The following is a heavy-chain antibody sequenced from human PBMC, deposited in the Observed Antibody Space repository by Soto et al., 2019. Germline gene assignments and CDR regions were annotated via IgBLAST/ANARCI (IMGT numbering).Heavy chain of an antibody. CDR2: IGTAGDT. CDR1: GFTFSSYD. CDR3: TTDLDSGDAFDI. Sequence: GGSLRLSCAASGFTFSSYDMHWVRQATGKGLEWVSAIGTAGDTYYPGSVKGRFTISRENAKNSLYLQMNSLRAEDTAVYYCTTDLDSGDAFDIWGQGTMVTVSS. D-gene: IGHD1-1*01. J-gene: IGHJ3*02. V-gene: IGHV3-13*01.